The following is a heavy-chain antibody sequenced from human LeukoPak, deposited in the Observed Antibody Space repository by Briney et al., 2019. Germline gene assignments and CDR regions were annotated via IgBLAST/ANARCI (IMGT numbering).Heavy chain of an antibody. CDR3: AKGYYDYVWGSYYFDY. Sequence: PGGSLRLSCAASGFTFSSYAMSWVRQAPGKVLEWVSAISGSGGSTYYADSVKGRFTISSDNSRDTLYLQMNSLRAEDTAVYYCAKGYYDYVWGSYYFDYWGQGTLVTVSS. CDR2: ISGSGGST. D-gene: IGHD3-16*01. V-gene: IGHV3-23*01. J-gene: IGHJ4*02. CDR1: GFTFSSYA.